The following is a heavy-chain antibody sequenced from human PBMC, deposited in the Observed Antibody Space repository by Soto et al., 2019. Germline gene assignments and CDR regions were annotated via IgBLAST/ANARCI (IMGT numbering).Heavy chain of an antibody. D-gene: IGHD3-22*01. CDR2: INPSGGST. Sequence: ASVKVSCKASGYTFTSYYMHWVRQAPGQGLERMGIINPSGGSTSYAQKFQGRVTMTKDTSTSTVYMELSSLRSEDTAVYYCAREGVYCYYAVCRVYCYYSGMDVWGQGTTVTVSS. CDR1: GYTFTSYY. J-gene: IGHJ6*02. CDR3: AREGVYCYYAVCRVYCYYSGMDV. V-gene: IGHV1-46*01.